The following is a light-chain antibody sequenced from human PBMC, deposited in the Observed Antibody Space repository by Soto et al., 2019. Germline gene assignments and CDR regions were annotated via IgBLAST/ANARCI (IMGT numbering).Light chain of an antibody. V-gene: IGKV3-20*01. CDR1: ESVSTN. CDR3: QKYGNFWT. J-gene: IGKJ1*01. CDR2: GAS. Sequence: EIEMTQSPATLSLAPWEIVTLSCRASESVSTNLAWYQQKAGQAPRLLIYGASSRATGIPDRFSGSGSGTDFSLTIRRLEPDDFAVYYCQKYGNFWTFGQGTKVDI.